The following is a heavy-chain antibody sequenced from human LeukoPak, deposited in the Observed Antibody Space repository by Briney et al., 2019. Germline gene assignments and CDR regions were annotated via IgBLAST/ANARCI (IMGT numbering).Heavy chain of an antibody. J-gene: IGHJ5*01. Sequence: SYTLSLTCTAAGGSTSNYYWSWLRQPPGKGLEWIGYIYYSGCTNYNPSLQSRLTVSVDTSRNHFSLKLTTVTAADTAMYYCARGDQQLAFDFWGQGTLVTVSS. D-gene: IGHD6-13*01. CDR3: ARGDQQLAFDF. CDR1: GGSTSNYY. V-gene: IGHV4-59*01. CDR2: IYYSGCT.